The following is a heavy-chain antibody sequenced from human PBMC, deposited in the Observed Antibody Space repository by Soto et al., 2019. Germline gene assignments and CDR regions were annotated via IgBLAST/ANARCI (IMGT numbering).Heavy chain of an antibody. D-gene: IGHD2-15*01. J-gene: IGHJ2*01. CDR1: GYSFTNYC. V-gene: IGHV1-46*01. Sequence: QVQLVQSGADVKKPETSVKVSCKAAGYSFTNYCMYWVRQAPGQGLEWMGMINPRTGSTRYAQKFQDRVTLTRDTSTTTVYMELSTLISDDTAVYYCARDGGLLTASWHYDLWGPGTLVTVSS. CDR2: INPRTGST. CDR3: ARDGGLLTASWHYDL.